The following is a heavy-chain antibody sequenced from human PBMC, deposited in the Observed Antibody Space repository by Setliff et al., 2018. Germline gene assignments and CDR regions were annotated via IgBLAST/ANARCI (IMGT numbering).Heavy chain of an antibody. V-gene: IGHV4-59*08. D-gene: IGHD3-22*01. CDR3: ARRSPAYYSDSSGYSVNYYMDV. Sequence: SETLSLTCNVSGGSISTYHWSWIRQPPGKRLEWIGYIYNSGTTNYNPSLKSRVTISVDTSKNQFSLKLSSVTAADTAVYYCARRSPAYYSDSSGYSVNYYMDVWGKGTTVTVSS. J-gene: IGHJ6*03. CDR2: IYNSGTT. CDR1: GGSISTYH.